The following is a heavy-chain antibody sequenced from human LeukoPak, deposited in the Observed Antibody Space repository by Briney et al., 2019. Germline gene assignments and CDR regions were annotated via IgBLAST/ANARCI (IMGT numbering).Heavy chain of an antibody. D-gene: IGHD6-19*01. CDR2: ISSSGSTI. CDR3: AREAKGYSSGWYVDYFDY. V-gene: IGHV3-11*01. J-gene: IGHJ4*02. CDR1: GFTFSDYY. Sequence: PGGSLRLSCAASGFTFSDYYMSWIRQAPGKGLEWVSYISSSGSTIYYADSVKGRFTISRDNAKNSLYLQMNSLRAEDTAVYYCAREAKGYSSGWYVDYFDYWGQGTLVTVSS.